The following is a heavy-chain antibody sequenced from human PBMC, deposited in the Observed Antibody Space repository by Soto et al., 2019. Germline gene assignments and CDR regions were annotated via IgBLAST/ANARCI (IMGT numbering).Heavy chain of an antibody. CDR1: GYTFRNYG. Sequence: ASVKVSCKASGYTFRNYGITWVRQAPGQGLEWMAWISPYNGNTNYTQDLQGRVTMTTDTSTSTAYMELRSLTSEDTAMYYCARDLVSGSDFWRAYNGGYFDYWGQGTLVTVSS. CDR2: ISPYNGNT. J-gene: IGHJ4*02. D-gene: IGHD3-3*01. CDR3: ARDLVSGSDFWRAYNGGYFDY. V-gene: IGHV1-18*01.